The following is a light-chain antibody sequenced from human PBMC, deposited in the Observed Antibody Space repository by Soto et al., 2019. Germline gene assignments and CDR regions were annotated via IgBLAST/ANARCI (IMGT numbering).Light chain of an antibody. CDR2: STD. CDR1: TGAVTSGHY. CDR3: LLYYGGAGI. Sequence: QAVVTQEPSLTVSPGGTVTLTCASSTGAVTSGHYANWLQQKPGQAPRALIYSTDTKHSWTPARFSGSLLGGKAALTLSGVRYEDESDCYCLLYYGGAGIFGGGTKVTVL. V-gene: IGLV7-43*01. J-gene: IGLJ2*01.